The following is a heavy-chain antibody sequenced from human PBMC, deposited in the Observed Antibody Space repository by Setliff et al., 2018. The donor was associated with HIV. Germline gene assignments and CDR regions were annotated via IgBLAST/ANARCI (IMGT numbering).Heavy chain of an antibody. D-gene: IGHD2-15*01. Sequence: ASVKVSCKASGYTFTNYAINWVRQAPGQGLEWMGWINTNTGNPAYAQGFTGRSVFSLDTSVSTAYLQISSLKAEDTAMYYCARGCNGGNCYHGSGWFDPWGQGTLVTVS. CDR1: GYTFTNYA. V-gene: IGHV7-4-1*02. J-gene: IGHJ5*02. CDR3: ARGCNGGNCYHGSGWFDP. CDR2: INTNTGNP.